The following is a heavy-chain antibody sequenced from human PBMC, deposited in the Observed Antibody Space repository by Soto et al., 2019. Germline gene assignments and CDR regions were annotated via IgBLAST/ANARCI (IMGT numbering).Heavy chain of an antibody. V-gene: IGHV1-69*08. J-gene: IGHJ4*02. Sequence: QVQLVQSGAEVKKPGSSVKVSCKASGGTFSSYTISWVRQAPGQGLEWMGRIIPILGIANYAQKFEARVTITADKSTSTAYMGLSSLRSEDTAVYYCAREEYYYGSGAFFDYWGQGTLVAVSS. D-gene: IGHD3-10*01. CDR1: GGTFSSYT. CDR2: IIPILGIA. CDR3: AREEYYYGSGAFFDY.